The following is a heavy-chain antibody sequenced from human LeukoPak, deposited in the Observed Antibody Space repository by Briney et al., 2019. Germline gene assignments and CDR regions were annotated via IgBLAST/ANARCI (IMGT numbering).Heavy chain of an antibody. CDR3: AKTGYYDILTEFDY. D-gene: IGHD3-9*01. CDR1: GFTFSSYG. V-gene: IGHV3-30*18. CDR2: ISYDGSNK. Sequence: GRSLRLSCAASGFTFSSYGMHWVRQAPGKGLEWVAVISYDGSNKYYADSVKGRFTISRDNSKNTLYLQMNSLRAEDTAVYYCAKTGYYDILTEFDYWGQGTLVTVSS. J-gene: IGHJ4*02.